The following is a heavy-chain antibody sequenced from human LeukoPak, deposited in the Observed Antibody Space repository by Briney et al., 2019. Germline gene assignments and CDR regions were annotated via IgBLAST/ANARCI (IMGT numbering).Heavy chain of an antibody. CDR3: ARVRRQLVLSYYYYYMDV. V-gene: IGHV4-34*01. D-gene: IGHD6-13*01. CDR2: INHSGST. Sequence: SETLSLTCAVYGGSFSGYYWSWIRQPPGKGLEWIGEINHSGSTNYNPSLKSRVTISVDTSKNQFSLKLSSVTAADTAVYYCARVRRQLVLSYYYYYMDVWGKGTTVTVSS. J-gene: IGHJ6*03. CDR1: GGSFSGYY.